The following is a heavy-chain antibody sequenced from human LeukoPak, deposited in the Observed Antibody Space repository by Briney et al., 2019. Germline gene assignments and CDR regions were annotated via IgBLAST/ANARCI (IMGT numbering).Heavy chain of an antibody. CDR1: GGTFSSYA. D-gene: IGHD2-2*01. V-gene: IGHV1-69*01. Sequence: ASVKVSCKASGGTFSSYAISWVRQAPGQGLEWMGGIIPIFGTANYAQKFQGRVTITADESTSTAYMELSSLRSKDTAVYYCARALPYDCSSTSCYYYYGMDVWGQGTTVTVSS. CDR3: ARALPYDCSSTSCYYYYGMDV. CDR2: IIPIFGTA. J-gene: IGHJ6*02.